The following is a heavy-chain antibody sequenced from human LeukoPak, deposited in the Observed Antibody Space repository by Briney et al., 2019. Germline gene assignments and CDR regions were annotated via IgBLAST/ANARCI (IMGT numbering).Heavy chain of an antibody. D-gene: IGHD5-12*01. CDR2: INPNSGDT. Sequence: ASVKVSCKASGYTFTDYYMHWVRQAPGQGLEWMGWINPNSGDTNYAQKFQGRVTMTRDTSTAYMELSRLRSDDTAVYYCARSTPPSGSFDYWGQGTLVTVSS. CDR1: GYTFTDYY. V-gene: IGHV1-2*02. J-gene: IGHJ4*02. CDR3: ARSTPPSGSFDY.